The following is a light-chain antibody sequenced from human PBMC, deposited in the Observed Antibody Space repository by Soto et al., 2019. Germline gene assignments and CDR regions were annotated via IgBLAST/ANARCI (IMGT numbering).Light chain of an antibody. CDR1: KDINKY. V-gene: IGKV1-39*01. Sequence: DIQMTQSPSSLSAAVGDRVTITCRASKDINKYLNWYHQTPGKAPKLLIFSTSTLYSGVPSRFSGSRSGTDFTLTISSLQPEDFASYYCHQSYSSPYTFVQGTKVEIK. CDR2: STS. CDR3: HQSYSSPYT. J-gene: IGKJ2*01.